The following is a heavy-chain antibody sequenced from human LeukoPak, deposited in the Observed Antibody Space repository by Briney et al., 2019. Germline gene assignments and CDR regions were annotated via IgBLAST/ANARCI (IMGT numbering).Heavy chain of an antibody. J-gene: IGHJ4*02. CDR3: ARDGGDYGSGSYYAY. Sequence: PGGSLRLSCAASGFTFSSYEMNGVGQAPGKGLEWVSYISSSGSTIYYADSVKGRFTISRDNAKKSLYLQMDSLRAEDTAVYYCARDGGDYGSGSYYAYWGQGTLVTVSS. CDR2: ISSSGSTI. CDR1: GFTFSSYE. V-gene: IGHV3-48*03. D-gene: IGHD3-10*01.